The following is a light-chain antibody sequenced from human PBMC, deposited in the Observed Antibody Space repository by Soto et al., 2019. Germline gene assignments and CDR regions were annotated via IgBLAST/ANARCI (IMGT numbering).Light chain of an antibody. Sequence: QSALTQPASVSGSPGQSITISCTGISSDITGYNYVSWYQQHPGKAPKLMIYEVSNRPSGISNRFSGSKSGSTASLTISGLQAEDEADYYCSSYTSGDSYAFGTGTKVTVL. V-gene: IGLV2-14*01. CDR3: SSYTSGDSYA. CDR2: EVS. J-gene: IGLJ1*01. CDR1: SSDITGYNY.